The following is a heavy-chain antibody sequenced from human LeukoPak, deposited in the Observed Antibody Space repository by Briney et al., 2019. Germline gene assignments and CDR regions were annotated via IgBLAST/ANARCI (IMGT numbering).Heavy chain of an antibody. J-gene: IGHJ6*03. Sequence: PGRSFRPQIATSGLRISRYSGNCLIKKQKKGLEWVSYISSSSSTIYYADSVKGRFTISRDNAKNSLYLQMNSLRAEDTAVYYCARSTTGTTVFPAIYYYYYYMDVWGKGTTVTVSS. D-gene: IGHD1-7*01. V-gene: IGHV3-48*04. CDR3: ARSTTGTTVFPAIYYYYYYMDV. CDR1: GLRISRYS. CDR2: ISSSSSTI.